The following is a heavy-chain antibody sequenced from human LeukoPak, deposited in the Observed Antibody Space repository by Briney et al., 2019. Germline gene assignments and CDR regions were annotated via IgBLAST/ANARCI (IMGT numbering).Heavy chain of an antibody. CDR1: GGSFSGYY. D-gene: IGHD3-22*01. V-gene: IGHV4-34*01. Sequence: SETLSLTCAVYGGSFSGYYWSWIRQPPGKGLEWIGEINHSGSTNYNPSLKSRATISVDTSKNQFSLKLSSVTAADTAVYYCAYYDSSGYDYPVGWFDPWGQGTLVTVSS. CDR3: AYYDSSGYDYPVGWFDP. CDR2: INHSGST. J-gene: IGHJ5*02.